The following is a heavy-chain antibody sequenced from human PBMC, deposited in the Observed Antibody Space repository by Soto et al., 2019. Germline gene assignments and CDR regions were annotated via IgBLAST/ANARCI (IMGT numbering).Heavy chain of an antibody. CDR3: SKAGGLRFLPFDP. CDR1: GFTFSSYG. D-gene: IGHD3-3*01. J-gene: IGHJ5*02. V-gene: IGHV3-30*18. CDR2: ISYDETEK. Sequence: ESGGGVVQPGGSLRLSCAASGFTFSSYGMHWVRQAPGKGLAWVAVISYDETEKYYADFVKGRFTISRDNSKNTVYLQMNSLRPDDTAVYYCSKAGGLRFLPFDPWGQGTLVTVSS.